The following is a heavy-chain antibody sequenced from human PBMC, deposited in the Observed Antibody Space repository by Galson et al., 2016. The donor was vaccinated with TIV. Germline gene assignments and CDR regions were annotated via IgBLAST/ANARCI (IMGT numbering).Heavy chain of an antibody. CDR1: GFTFNTYA. Sequence: SLRLSCAASGFTFNTYAMTWVRQAPGKGLEWISDISGTSPSGGSTHYADSVKGRFTISRDNSKNTLFLEMNALTVEDTGVYYCAKDRSYSSDSSFYYYAMDVWGQGTAVTVSS. V-gene: IGHV3-23*01. D-gene: IGHD6-19*01. CDR3: AKDRSYSSDSSFYYYAMDV. CDR2: ISGTSPSGGST. J-gene: IGHJ6*02.